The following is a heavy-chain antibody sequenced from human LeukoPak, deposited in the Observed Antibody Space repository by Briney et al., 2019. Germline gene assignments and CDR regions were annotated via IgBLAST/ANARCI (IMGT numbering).Heavy chain of an antibody. D-gene: IGHD3-16*02. CDR2: ISGSGGST. Sequence: GGSLRLSCAASGFTFSSYAMSWVRQAPGKGLEWVSAISGSGGSTYYADSVKGRFTISRDNSKNTLYVQMNSLRADDTAVYYCARDLYDYVWGSYRFRGESMDVWGKGTTVTVSS. CDR3: ARDLYDYVWGSYRFRGESMDV. V-gene: IGHV3-23*01. CDR1: GFTFSSYA. J-gene: IGHJ6*03.